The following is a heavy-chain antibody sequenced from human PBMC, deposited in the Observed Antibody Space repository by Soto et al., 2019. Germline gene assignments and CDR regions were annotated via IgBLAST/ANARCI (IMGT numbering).Heavy chain of an antibody. CDR1: GDSVSRGSYH. CDR3: AKVGWGGDS. CDR2: KPYTGSP. V-gene: IGHV4-61*01. J-gene: IGHJ4*02. D-gene: IGHD7-27*01. Sequence: PSETLSLTCSVSGDSVSRGSYHWSWIRQPPGKGLEWIGFKPYTGSPDYNPSLKSRVVISIDRLKNQFSLKLSSVTATDTAVYFCAKVGWGGDSWGQGTLVTVSS.